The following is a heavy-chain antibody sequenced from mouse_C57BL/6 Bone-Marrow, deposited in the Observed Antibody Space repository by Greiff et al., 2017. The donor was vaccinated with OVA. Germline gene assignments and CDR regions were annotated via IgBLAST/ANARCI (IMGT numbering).Heavy chain of an antibody. CDR3: AREDYGSSFNYFDY. D-gene: IGHD1-1*01. CDR1: GFTFSSYA. V-gene: IGHV5-4*01. Sequence: EVQLVESGGGLVKPGGSLTLSCAASGFTFSSYAMSWVRQTPEKRLEWVAPLSDGGSYTYSPAHVKGRFTISRDNAKNNLYLKMSHLKSEDTAMYYGAREDYGSSFNYFDYWGQGTTLTVSS. J-gene: IGHJ2*01. CDR2: LSDGGSYT.